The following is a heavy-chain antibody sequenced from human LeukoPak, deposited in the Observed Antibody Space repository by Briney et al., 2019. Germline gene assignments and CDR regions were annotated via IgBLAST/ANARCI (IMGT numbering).Heavy chain of an antibody. Sequence: GRSLRLSCAASGFTFSSYGMHWVRQAPSKGLEWVAVIWYDGSNKYYADSVKGRFTISRDNSKNTLYLQMNSLRAEDTAVYYCARGNYGGNSFDYWGQGTLVTVSS. D-gene: IGHD4-23*01. CDR3: ARGNYGGNSFDY. J-gene: IGHJ4*02. V-gene: IGHV3-33*01. CDR2: IWYDGSNK. CDR1: GFTFSSYG.